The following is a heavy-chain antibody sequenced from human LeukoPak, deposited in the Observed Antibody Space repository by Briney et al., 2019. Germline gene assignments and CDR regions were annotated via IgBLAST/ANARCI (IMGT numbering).Heavy chain of an antibody. CDR1: GYTFTGYY. D-gene: IGHD6-6*01. V-gene: IGHV1-2*02. Sequence: ASVKVSCKASGYTFTGYYMHWVRQAPGQGLEWMGWINPNSGGTNYAQKFQGRVTMTRDTSISTAYMELSRLRSDDTAVYYCASEGYSSSSGYYFDYWGRGTLVTVSS. J-gene: IGHJ4*02. CDR2: INPNSGGT. CDR3: ASEGYSSSSGYYFDY.